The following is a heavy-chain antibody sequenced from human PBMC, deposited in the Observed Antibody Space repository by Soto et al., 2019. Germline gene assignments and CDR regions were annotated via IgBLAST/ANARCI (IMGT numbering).Heavy chain of an antibody. CDR1: GFTFSRNG. D-gene: IGHD1-1*01. Sequence: GGSLRLSCAASGFTFSRNGMNWVRQAPGKGLEWVSYISSSSSIVYYADSVKGRFTISRDNAKNSLYLQMDSLIDEDTAVYYCARDGRECADRACYFHHWGQGTLVTVSS. J-gene: IGHJ1*01. CDR2: ISSSSSIV. CDR3: ARDGRECADRACYFHH. V-gene: IGHV3-48*02.